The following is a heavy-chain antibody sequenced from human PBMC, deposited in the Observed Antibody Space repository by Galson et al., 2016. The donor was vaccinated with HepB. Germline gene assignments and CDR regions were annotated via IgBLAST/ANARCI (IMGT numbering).Heavy chain of an antibody. CDR3: ARDRYNWNYHYYYYGMDV. CDR2: ISFDGSNK. CDR1: GFTFSSYA. D-gene: IGHD1-7*01. V-gene: IGHV3-30*04. Sequence: SLRLSCAASGFTFSSYAMHWVRQAPGKGLEWVAVISFDGSNKYYADSVKGRFTISRDNSKNTLYLQMNSLRAEDTAGYYCARDRYNWNYHYYYYGMDVWGQGTTVTVSS. J-gene: IGHJ6*02.